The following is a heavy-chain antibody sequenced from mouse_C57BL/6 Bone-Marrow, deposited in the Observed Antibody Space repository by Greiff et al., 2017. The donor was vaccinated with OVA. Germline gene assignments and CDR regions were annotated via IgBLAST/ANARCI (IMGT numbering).Heavy chain of an antibody. CDR3: ARYKGRVAVDYFDY. CDR1: GFTFTNYY. J-gene: IGHJ2*01. D-gene: IGHD1-1*01. V-gene: IGHV7-3*01. CDR2: IRNKPNGSTT. Sequence: EVKLVESGGGLVQPGDSLSLSCAASGFTFTNYYMSWVRQPPGKALEWLAFIRNKPNGSTTEYSASVNGRFTISRDNSQSILYLQMNARRAEDSATYYCARYKGRVAVDYFDYWGQGTALTVSS.